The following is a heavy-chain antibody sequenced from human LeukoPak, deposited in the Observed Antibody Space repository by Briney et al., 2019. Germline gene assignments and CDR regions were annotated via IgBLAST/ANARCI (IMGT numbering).Heavy chain of an antibody. CDR2: ISSSGSTI. CDR1: GFTFSSYE. Sequence: SGGPLRLSCAASGFTFSSYEMNWVRQAPGKGLEWVSYISSSGSTIYYADSVKGRFTISRDNAKNSLYLQMNSLRAEDTAVYYCARDRIVGAPSKDAFDIWGQGTMVTVSS. J-gene: IGHJ3*02. V-gene: IGHV3-48*03. D-gene: IGHD1-26*01. CDR3: ARDRIVGAPSKDAFDI.